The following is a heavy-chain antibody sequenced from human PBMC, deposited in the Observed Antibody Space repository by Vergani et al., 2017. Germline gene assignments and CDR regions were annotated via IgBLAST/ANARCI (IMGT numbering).Heavy chain of an antibody. D-gene: IGHD2-15*01. CDR1: GFTFGDYY. V-gene: IGHV3-7*01. CDR2: IKRDGTET. J-gene: IGHJ1*01. Sequence: EVHLEESGGGLVQPGGSLRLSCAASGFTFGDYYMAWIRLAPGKGLDWVASIKRDGTETFYVDSVKGRFTISRDNAKTTLYMQMNSLRDEDRGVYYCARISGGSAPYLHYWGQGTLVTVAS. CDR3: ARISGGSAPYLHY.